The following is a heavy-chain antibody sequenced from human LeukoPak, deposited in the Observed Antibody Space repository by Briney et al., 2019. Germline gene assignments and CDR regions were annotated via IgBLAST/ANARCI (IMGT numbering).Heavy chain of an antibody. CDR2: ISGSGGST. D-gene: IGHD6-13*01. CDR3: AKGMESSWYEYTD. CDR1: GFTFSSYA. J-gene: IGHJ4*02. V-gene: IGHV3-23*01. Sequence: AGSLRLSCAASGFTFSSYAMSWVRQAPGKGLEWVSTISGSGGSTYHADSVKGRFTISRDNSKNTLYLQMNSLRAEDTAVYYCAKGMESSWYEYTDWGQGTLVTVSS.